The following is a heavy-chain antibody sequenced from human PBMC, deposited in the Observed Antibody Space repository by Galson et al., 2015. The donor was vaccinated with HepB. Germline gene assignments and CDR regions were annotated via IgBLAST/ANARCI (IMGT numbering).Heavy chain of an antibody. D-gene: IGHD3-22*01. J-gene: IGHJ4*02. CDR3: TCVPQDSSSGSQTGFDY. CDR1: GGTFSSYA. CDR2: IIPIFGTA. V-gene: IGHV1-69*13. Sequence: SVKVSCKASGGTFSSYAISWVRQAPGQGLEWMGGIIPIFGTANYARKFQGRVTITADESTSTAYMELSSLRSEDTAVYYCTCVPQDSSSGSQTGFDYWGQGTLVTVSS.